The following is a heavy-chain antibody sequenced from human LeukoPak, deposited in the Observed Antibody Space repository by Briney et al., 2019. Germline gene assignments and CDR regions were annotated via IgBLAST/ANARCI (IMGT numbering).Heavy chain of an antibody. CDR2: IYYSGST. D-gene: IGHD3-9*01. Sequence: SETLSLTCTVSGGSISSYYWSWIRQPPGKGLEWIGYIYYSGSTNYNPSLKSRVTISVDTSKNQFSLKLSSVTAADTAVYYCARVRVLRYFVRGPGWFDPWGQGTLVTVSS. CDR3: ARVRVLRYFVRGPGWFDP. CDR1: GGSISSYY. V-gene: IGHV4-59*01. J-gene: IGHJ5*02.